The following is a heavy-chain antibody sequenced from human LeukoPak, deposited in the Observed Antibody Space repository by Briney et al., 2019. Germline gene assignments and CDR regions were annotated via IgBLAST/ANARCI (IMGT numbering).Heavy chain of an antibody. CDR2: ITDRGTNT. CDR3: VKDDNGCYVPPPSDY. Sequence: GGSLRLSCAASGFTFSSYAMTWVREAPGKGLQWVSSITDRGTNTYYADSVKGRFTISRDNSKNTLYLEMNSLRAEDTAVYYCVKDDNGCYVPPPSDYWGQGTLVTVSS. V-gene: IGHV3-23*01. J-gene: IGHJ4*02. D-gene: IGHD3-3*01. CDR1: GFTFSSYA.